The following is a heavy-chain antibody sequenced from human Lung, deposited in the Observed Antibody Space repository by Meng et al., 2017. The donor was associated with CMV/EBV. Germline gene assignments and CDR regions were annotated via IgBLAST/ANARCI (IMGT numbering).Heavy chain of an antibody. J-gene: IGHJ5*02. CDR3: AREGGSTADWFDP. CDR2: INPNSGGT. D-gene: IGHD2-2*01. Sequence: PSASTLTGYYLHLVRHAPGQGLAWLGWINPNSGGTNYAQKFHGRVTMTRDTSISTAYMELSRLRSDDTAVYYCAREGGSTADWFDPWGQGTLVTVSS. CDR1: ASTLTGYY. V-gene: IGHV1-2*02.